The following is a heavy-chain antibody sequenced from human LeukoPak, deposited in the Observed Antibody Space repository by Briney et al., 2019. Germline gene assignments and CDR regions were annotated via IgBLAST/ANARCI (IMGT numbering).Heavy chain of an antibody. V-gene: IGHV4-4*07. CDR2: IYTSGST. D-gene: IGHD6-13*01. Sequence: SETLSLTCTVSGGSFSSYYWSWIRQPAGKGLEWIGRIYTSGSTNFNPSLKSRVTMSVDTSKNQFSLKVSSVTAADTALYYCARESRAGSWFDYWGQGTLVTVSS. CDR1: GGSFSSYY. CDR3: ARESRAGSWFDY. J-gene: IGHJ4*02.